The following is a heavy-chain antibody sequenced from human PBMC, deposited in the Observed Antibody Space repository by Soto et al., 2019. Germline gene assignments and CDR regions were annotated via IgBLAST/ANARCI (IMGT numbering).Heavy chain of an antibody. J-gene: IGHJ4*02. CDR1: GFTFSSYA. CDR3: AKVGYYYDSSGYLDY. D-gene: IGHD3-22*01. CDR2: ISGSGGST. V-gene: IGHV3-23*01. Sequence: GGSLRLSCAASGFTFSSYAMSWVRQAPGKGLEWVSAISGSGGSTYYADSVKGRFTISRDNSKNTLYLQMNSLRAEDTDVYYCAKVGYYYDSSGYLDYWGQGTLVTVSS.